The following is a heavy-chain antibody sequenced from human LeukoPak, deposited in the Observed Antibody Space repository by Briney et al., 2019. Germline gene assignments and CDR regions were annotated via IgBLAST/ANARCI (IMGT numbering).Heavy chain of an antibody. J-gene: IGHJ6*02. D-gene: IGHD5-18*01. CDR1: GGTFSSYA. CDR3: ARGDTAMAYYGMDV. CDR2: IIPIFGTA. V-gene: IGHV1-69*13. Sequence: SVKVSCKASGGTFSSYAISWVRQAPGQGLGWMGGIIPIFGTANYAQKFQGRVTITADESTSTAYMELSSLRSEDTAVYYCARGDTAMAYYGMDVWGQGTTVTVSS.